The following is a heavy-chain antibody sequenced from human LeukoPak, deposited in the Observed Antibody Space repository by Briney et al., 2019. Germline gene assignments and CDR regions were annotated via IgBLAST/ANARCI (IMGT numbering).Heavy chain of an antibody. CDR1: GYTLTELS. CDR2: FDPEDGET. CDR3: ARTWGRLLVGMDV. J-gene: IGHJ6*02. V-gene: IGHV1-24*01. Sequence: ASVKVSCEVSGYTLTELSMHWVRQAPGKGLEWMGGFDPEDGETIYAQKFQGRVTMTTDTSTSTAYMELRSLRSDDTAVYYCARTWGRLLVGMDVWGQGTTVTVSS. D-gene: IGHD3-16*01.